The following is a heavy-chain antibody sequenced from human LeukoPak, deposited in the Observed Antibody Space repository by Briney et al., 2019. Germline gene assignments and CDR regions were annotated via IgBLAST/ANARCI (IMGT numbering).Heavy chain of an antibody. Sequence: GGSLRLSCAASGFTVSSNYMSWVRQAPGKGLEWVSVIYSGGSTYYADSVKGRFTISRDNSKNTLYLQMNSLRAEDTAVYHCARDRAGTTPLGYYGMDVWGQGTTVTVSS. V-gene: IGHV3-53*01. CDR1: GFTVSSNY. J-gene: IGHJ6*02. D-gene: IGHD6-19*01. CDR3: ARDRAGTTPLGYYGMDV. CDR2: IYSGGST.